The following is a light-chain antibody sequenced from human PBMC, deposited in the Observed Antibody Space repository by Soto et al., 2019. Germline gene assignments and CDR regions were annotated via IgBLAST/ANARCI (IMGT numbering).Light chain of an antibody. CDR3: QQYNSYSSGT. J-gene: IGKJ1*01. CDR1: QNIRSW. Sequence: DIQMTQSPSNLSASVGDRVTITCRASQNIRSWLAWYQQKPGKAPKLLIYLASSLESGVPSRFSGSGSGTEFTLTISSLQPDDFATYYCQQYNSYSSGTFGQGTKVGIK. CDR2: LAS. V-gene: IGKV1-5*03.